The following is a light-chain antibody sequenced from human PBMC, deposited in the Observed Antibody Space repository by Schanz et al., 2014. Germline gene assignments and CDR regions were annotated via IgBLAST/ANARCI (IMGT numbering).Light chain of an antibody. V-gene: IGKV3-11*01. CDR1: QNVRTS. CDR3: QQYNNWPPLT. Sequence: EIVLTQSPATLSLSPGERATLSCRASQNVRTSFAWYQQTPGQAPRLLIYDASNRATGIPARFSGGGSGTDFTLTISSLEPEDFAVYYCQQYNNWPPLTFGGGTKVEIK. CDR2: DAS. J-gene: IGKJ4*01.